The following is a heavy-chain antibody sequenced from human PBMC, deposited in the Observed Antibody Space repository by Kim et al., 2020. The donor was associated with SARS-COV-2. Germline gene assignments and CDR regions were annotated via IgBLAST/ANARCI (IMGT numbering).Heavy chain of an antibody. CDR3: ARISTVTSNFDY. J-gene: IGHJ4*02. V-gene: IGHV4-34*01. Sequence: NYNPSLKSRVTISVDTSKNQFSLKLNSVNAADTAVYYCARISTVTSNFDYWGQGTPVTVSS. D-gene: IGHD4-17*01.